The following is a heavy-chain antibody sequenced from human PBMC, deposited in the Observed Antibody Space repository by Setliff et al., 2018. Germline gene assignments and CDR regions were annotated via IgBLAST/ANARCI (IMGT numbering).Heavy chain of an antibody. Sequence: SVKVSCKASGGTFSSYAISWVRQAPGQGLEWMGGIIPIFGTANYAQKFQGRVTITADESTSTAYMELSSLRSEDTSVYYCARGYRGYYNFWSGSQGANWFDPWGQGTLVTVSS. CDR2: IIPIFGTA. J-gene: IGHJ5*02. CDR1: GGTFSSYA. V-gene: IGHV1-69*13. CDR3: ARGYRGYYNFWSGSQGANWFDP. D-gene: IGHD3-3*01.